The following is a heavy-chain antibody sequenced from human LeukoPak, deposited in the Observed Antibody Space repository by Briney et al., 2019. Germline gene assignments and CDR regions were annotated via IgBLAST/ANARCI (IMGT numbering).Heavy chain of an antibody. CDR1: GYSFTSYW. CDR3: ARHRRNSSGYFSYYYMDV. CDR2: IYPGDSDT. D-gene: IGHD3-22*01. V-gene: IGHV5-51*01. Sequence: GESLKISCKGSGYSFTSYWIGWVRQMPGKGLEWMGIIYPGDSDTRYSPSFQGQVTISADKSISTAYLQWSSLKASDTAMYYCARHRRNSSGYFSYYYMDVWGKGTTVTVSS. J-gene: IGHJ6*03.